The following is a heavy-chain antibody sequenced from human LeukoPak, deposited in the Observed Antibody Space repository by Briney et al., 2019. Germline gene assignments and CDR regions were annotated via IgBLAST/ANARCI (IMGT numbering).Heavy chain of an antibody. V-gene: IGHV1-8*01. J-gene: IGHJ3*02. CDR3: AKVGLGNTAIHI. D-gene: IGHD5-18*01. Sequence: ASVKVSCKASRYTVPHYDINWVRQATGQGLEWMGWMNFNSDNTGYAPKVQGRVTMTRNTAISTVYMELSNLKSEDTAIYYCAKVGLGNTAIHIWGQGTMVTVSS. CDR2: MNFNSDNT. CDR1: RYTVPHYD.